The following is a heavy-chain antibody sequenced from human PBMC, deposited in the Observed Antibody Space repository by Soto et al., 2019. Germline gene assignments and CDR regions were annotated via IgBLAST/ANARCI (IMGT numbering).Heavy chain of an antibody. CDR1: GFTFSRHG. V-gene: IGHV3-23*01. J-gene: IGHJ4*02. Sequence: EVQLLESGGVLVQPGGSLRLSCAASGFTFSRHGMSWVRQAPGKGLEWVSAITGSGGSTYYADSVKGRFTISRDNSKNTLYLQMNSLIAEDTAVYYCAKVMGCYVTQYYFDYWGQGTLVTVSS. D-gene: IGHD2-21*02. CDR3: AKVMGCYVTQYYFDY. CDR2: ITGSGGST.